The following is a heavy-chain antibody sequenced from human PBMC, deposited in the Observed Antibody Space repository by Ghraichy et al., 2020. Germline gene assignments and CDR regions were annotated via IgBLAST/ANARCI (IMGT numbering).Heavy chain of an antibody. CDR2: IDPSDSYT. CDR1: GYSFTSYW. D-gene: IGHD3-22*01. J-gene: IGHJ4*02. CDR3: ARTGGSYYDSSGYTNDY. Sequence: GGSLRLSCKGSGYSFTSYWISWVRQMPGKGLEWMGRIDPSDSYTNYSPSFQGHVTISADKSISTAYLQWSSLKASDTAMYYCARTGGSYYDSSGYTNDYWGQGTLVTVSS. V-gene: IGHV5-10-1*01.